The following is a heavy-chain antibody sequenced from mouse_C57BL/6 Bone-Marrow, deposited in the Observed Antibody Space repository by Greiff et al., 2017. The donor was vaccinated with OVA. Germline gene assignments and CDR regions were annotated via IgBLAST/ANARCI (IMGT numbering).Heavy chain of an antibody. D-gene: IGHD1-1*01. CDR2: IDPSDSYT. V-gene: IGHV1-69*01. CDR1: GYTFTSYW. CDR3: ATIYYYGSSLFDY. Sequence: VKLQQPGAELVMPGASVKLSCKASGYTFTSYWMHWVKQRPGQGLEWIGEIDPSDSYTNYNQKFKGKSTLTVDKSSSTAYMQLSSLTSEDSAVYYCATIYYYGSSLFDYWGQGTTLTVSS. J-gene: IGHJ2*01.